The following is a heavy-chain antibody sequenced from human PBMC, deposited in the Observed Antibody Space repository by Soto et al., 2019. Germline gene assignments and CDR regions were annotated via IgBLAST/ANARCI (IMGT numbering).Heavy chain of an antibody. Sequence: SETLSLTCTGPGGSISSGGYYWSWIRQHPGKGLEWIGYIYYSGSTYYNPSLKSRVTISVDTSKNQFSLKLSSVTAADTAVYYCAREPDYSNYLDYWGQGTPVTVSS. CDR3: AREPDYSNYLDY. J-gene: IGHJ4*02. V-gene: IGHV4-31*03. CDR2: IYYSGST. D-gene: IGHD4-4*01. CDR1: GGSISSGGYY.